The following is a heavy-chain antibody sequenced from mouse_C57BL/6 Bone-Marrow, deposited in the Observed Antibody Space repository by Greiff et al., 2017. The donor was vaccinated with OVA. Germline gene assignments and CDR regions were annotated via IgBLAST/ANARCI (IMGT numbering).Heavy chain of an antibody. CDR2: ISNLAYSI. V-gene: IGHV5-15*01. Sequence: EVHLVESGGGLVQPGGSLKLSCAASGFTFSDYGMAWVRQAPRKGPEWVAFISNLAYSIYYADTVTGRFTISRENAKNTLYLEMSSLRSEDTAMYYCARHLNYYGSSPRRYFDVWGTGTTVTVSS. CDR1: GFTFSDYG. J-gene: IGHJ1*03. CDR3: ARHLNYYGSSPRRYFDV. D-gene: IGHD1-1*01.